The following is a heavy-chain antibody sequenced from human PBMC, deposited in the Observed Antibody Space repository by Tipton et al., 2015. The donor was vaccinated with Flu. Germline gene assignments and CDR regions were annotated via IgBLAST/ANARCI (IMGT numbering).Heavy chain of an antibody. Sequence: TLSLTCTVSGGSISSYYWSWIRQPAGKGLEWIGRIYTSGSTNYNPSLKSRVTMSVDTSKNQFSLKLSSVTAADTAVYYCARGAIAIKGGNWFDPWGQGTLVTVSS. CDR2: IYTSGST. J-gene: IGHJ5*02. CDR1: GGSISSYY. CDR3: ARGAIAIKGGNWFDP. D-gene: IGHD2-21*01. V-gene: IGHV4-4*07.